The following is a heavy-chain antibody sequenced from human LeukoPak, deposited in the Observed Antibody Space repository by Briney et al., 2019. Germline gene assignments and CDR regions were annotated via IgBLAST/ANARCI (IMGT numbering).Heavy chain of an antibody. CDR2: IWYDGSNK. J-gene: IGHJ4*02. CDR1: GFTFSSYG. CDR3: ARDPEPLGHSGWYGGGDY. Sequence: GRSLRLSCAASGFTFSSYGMHWVRQAPGKGLEWVAVIWYDGSNKYYADSVKGRFTISRDNSKNTLYLQMNSLRAEDTAVYYCARDPEPLGHSGWYGGGDYWGQGTLVTVSS. V-gene: IGHV3-33*01. D-gene: IGHD6-19*01.